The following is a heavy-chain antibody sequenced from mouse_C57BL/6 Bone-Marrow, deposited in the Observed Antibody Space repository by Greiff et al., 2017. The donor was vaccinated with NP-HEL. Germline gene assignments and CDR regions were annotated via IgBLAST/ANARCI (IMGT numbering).Heavy chain of an antibody. CDR2: INPSTGGT. CDR3: ANSKRCAY. D-gene: IGHD2-5*01. J-gene: IGHJ3*01. V-gene: IGHV1-42*01. Sequence: EVQLQQSGPELVKPGASVKLSCKASGYSFTGYYMNWVKQSPEKSLEWIGEINPSTGGTTYNQKFKAKATLTVDKSSSTAYMQLKSLTSEDSAVYYCANSKRCAYWGRGTLVTVSA. CDR1: GYSFTGYY.